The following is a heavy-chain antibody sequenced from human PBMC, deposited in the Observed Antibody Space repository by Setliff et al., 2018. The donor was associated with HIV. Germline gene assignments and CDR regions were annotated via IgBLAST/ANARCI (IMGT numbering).Heavy chain of an antibody. CDR2: ISSSSSYM. J-gene: IGHJ4*02. CDR3: AREEVSDGSYYKFDS. Sequence: GGSLRLSCAASGFTFSRYNMNWVRQAPGKGLEWVSSISSSSSYMYYADSVKGRVTISADESTSTAYMELRSLRSDDTAMYYCAREEVSDGSYYKFDSWGQGTLVTVSS. D-gene: IGHD1-26*01. CDR1: GFTFSRYN. V-gene: IGHV3-21*04.